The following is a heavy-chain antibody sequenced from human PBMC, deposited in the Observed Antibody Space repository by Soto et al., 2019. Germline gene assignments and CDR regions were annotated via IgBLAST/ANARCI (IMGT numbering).Heavy chain of an antibody. CDR3: AHAFGGTSWPNDAFDI. Sequence: QITLKEAGPTLAQPTQSLTLTCTVSGFSLSGDGVGVGWIRQPPGKALEWLALIYWDDDQRYSPSLKTRLTITKDTSNNQVVLTMTNMDPVDTATYYCAHAFGGTSWPNDAFDIWGQGTVGTVSS. CDR2: IYWDDDQ. D-gene: IGHD3-3*02. J-gene: IGHJ3*02. CDR1: GFSLSGDGVG. V-gene: IGHV2-5*02.